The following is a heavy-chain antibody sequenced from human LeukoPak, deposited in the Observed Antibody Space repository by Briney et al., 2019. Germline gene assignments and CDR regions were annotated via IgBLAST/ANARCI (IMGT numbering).Heavy chain of an antibody. J-gene: IGHJ4*02. Sequence: GASVKVSCKASGYTFTSYGISWVRQAPGQGLEWMGWISVYNGNTNYAQKLQGRVTMNTDKSTSTAYMELRRLRSDHTAVYYCARSGPIRRAHSDWGQGTLVTVSS. CDR2: ISVYNGNT. D-gene: IGHD3-10*01. CDR1: GYTFTSYG. V-gene: IGHV1-18*01. CDR3: ARSGPIRRAHSD.